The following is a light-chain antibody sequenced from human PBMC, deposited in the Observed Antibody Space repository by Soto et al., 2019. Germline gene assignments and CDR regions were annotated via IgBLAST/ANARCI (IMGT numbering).Light chain of an antibody. Sequence: DIVMTQSPATLSVSAGESATLSCRASQSVSSDLAWYQKKPGQATRLLIYGASSRATGIPDRFSGSGSGTDFTLTISRLEPEDFAVYYCHQYDSWTCGQGTKVDIK. CDR2: GAS. J-gene: IGKJ1*01. CDR1: QSVSSD. CDR3: HQYDSWT. V-gene: IGKV3D-15*01.